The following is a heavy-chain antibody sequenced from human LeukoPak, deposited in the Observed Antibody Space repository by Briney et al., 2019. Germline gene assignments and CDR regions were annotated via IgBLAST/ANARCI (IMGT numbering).Heavy chain of an antibody. CDR2: ISYDGSNK. CDR3: AKEKILDWYAFDI. D-gene: IGHD3/OR15-3a*01. J-gene: IGHJ3*02. Sequence: RSLRLSCAASGFTFSSYGMHWVRQAPGKGLEWVAVISYDGSNKYYADSVKGRFTISRDNSKNTLYLQMNRLRAEDTAVYYCAKEKILDWYAFDIWGQGTMDPVSS. V-gene: IGHV3-30*18. CDR1: GFTFSSYG.